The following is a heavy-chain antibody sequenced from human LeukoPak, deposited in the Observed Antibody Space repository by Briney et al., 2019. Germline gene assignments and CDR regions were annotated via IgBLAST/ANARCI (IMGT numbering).Heavy chain of an antibody. CDR3: ARETGIAAAGTFTSTEYYFDY. D-gene: IGHD6-13*01. Sequence: GGSLRLSCAASGFTFSSYWMSWVRQAPGKGLEWVANIKQDGSEKYYVDSVKGRFTISRDNAKNSLYLQMNSLRAEDTAVHYCARETGIAAAGTFTSTEYYFDYWGQGTLVTVSS. V-gene: IGHV3-7*05. CDR1: GFTFSSYW. J-gene: IGHJ4*02. CDR2: IKQDGSEK.